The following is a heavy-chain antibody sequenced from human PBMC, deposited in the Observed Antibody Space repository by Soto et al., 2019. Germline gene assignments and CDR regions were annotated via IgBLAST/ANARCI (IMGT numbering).Heavy chain of an antibody. Sequence: SEALSLTCSVYGGSLSGYYWSWIRQPPGKGLEWIGEINHSGSTNYNPSLKSRVTISVDTSENQFSLKLSSVTAADTAVYYCAGTYYYDSSGFWPLWGQGTLVTVSS. V-gene: IGHV4-34*01. CDR2: INHSGST. D-gene: IGHD3-22*01. CDR1: GGSLSGYY. J-gene: IGHJ4*02. CDR3: AGTYYYDSSGFWPL.